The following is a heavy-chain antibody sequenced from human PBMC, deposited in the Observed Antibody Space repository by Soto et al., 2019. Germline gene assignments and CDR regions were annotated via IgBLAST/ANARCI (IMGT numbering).Heavy chain of an antibody. CDR3: AKDLFSGGSYPNWFDP. CDR1: GFSFSSYG. J-gene: IGHJ5*02. V-gene: IGHV3-30*18. CDR2: ISYDGSNR. Sequence: QVQLVESGGGVVQPGRSLRLSCTASGFSFSSYGMHWVRQAPGKGLEWVALISYDGSNRFYADSVKGRFTISRDNSKNTLHLQMNSLRAEVTAVYYCAKDLFSGGSYPNWFDPWGQGTLVTVSS. D-gene: IGHD1-26*01.